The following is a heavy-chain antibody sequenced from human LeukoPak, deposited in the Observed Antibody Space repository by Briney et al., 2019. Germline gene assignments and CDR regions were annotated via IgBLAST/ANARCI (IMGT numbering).Heavy chain of an antibody. CDR1: GGTFSSYA. CDR2: IIPIFGTA. V-gene: IGHV1-69*13. Sequence: SVKVSCKASGGTFSSYAISWVRQAPGQGLEWIGGIIPIFGTANYAQKFQGRVTITADESTSTAYMELSSLRSEDTAVYYCARTPHYSNYVGDWFDPWGQGTLVTVSS. D-gene: IGHD4-11*01. J-gene: IGHJ5*02. CDR3: ARTPHYSNYVGDWFDP.